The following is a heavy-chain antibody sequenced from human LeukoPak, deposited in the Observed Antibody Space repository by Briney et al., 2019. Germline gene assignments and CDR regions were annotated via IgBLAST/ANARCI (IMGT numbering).Heavy chain of an antibody. CDR3: TTNTYPG. V-gene: IGHV3-15*01. Sequence: PGGSLRLSCAASGFTFSNAWLHWVRQAPGKGLEWVGRIRSNLYLGATDFAAPVKGRFTISRDDSKNTLYLQMNSLKTEDTAVYYCTTNTYPGWGQGTLVTVSS. CDR2: IRSNLYLGAT. D-gene: IGHD2-2*01. J-gene: IGHJ4*02. CDR1: GFTFSNAW.